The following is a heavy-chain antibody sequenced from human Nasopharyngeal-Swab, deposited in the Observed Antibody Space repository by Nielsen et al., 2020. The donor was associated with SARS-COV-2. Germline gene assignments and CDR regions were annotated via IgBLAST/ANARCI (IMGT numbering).Heavy chain of an antibody. J-gene: IGHJ4*02. CDR1: GGSISSYY. Sequence: SETLSLTCTVSGGSISSYYWSWIRQPPGKGLEWIGYICYSGSTNYNPSLKSRVTISVDTSKNQFSLKLSSVTAADTAVYYCARTHYYDTGPFDYWGQGTLVTVSS. CDR2: ICYSGST. CDR3: ARTHYYDTGPFDY. D-gene: IGHD3-22*01. V-gene: IGHV4-59*08.